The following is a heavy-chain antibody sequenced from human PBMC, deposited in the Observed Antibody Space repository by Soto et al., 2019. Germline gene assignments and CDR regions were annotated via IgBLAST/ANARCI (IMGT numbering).Heavy chain of an antibody. V-gene: IGHV3-11*06. J-gene: IGHJ6*02. CDR3: ARDQQKSAYSPVDV. Sequence: PGGSLRLSGAASGFTFSDYYMSWIRQAPGKGLEWVSYISSSSYTNYAASVKGRFTISRDNDKNSLYLQMNSLRAEATAVYYCARDQQKSAYSPVDVWGQGTTVTVSS. D-gene: IGHD3-16*01. CDR2: ISSSSYT. CDR1: GFTFSDYY.